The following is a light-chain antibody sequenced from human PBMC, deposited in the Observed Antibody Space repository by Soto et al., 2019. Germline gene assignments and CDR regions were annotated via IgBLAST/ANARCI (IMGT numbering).Light chain of an antibody. V-gene: IGKV3-11*01. CDR2: DAS. CDR3: QQRSNWPPYT. Sequence: EIVLTQSPAPLSLSPGERATLSFRASQSVSSHLAWYQQKPGQAPRLLIYDASSRATGIPARFSGSASGTDFTLTISSLEPEDFAVYYCQQRSNWPPYTFGQGTKLEIK. J-gene: IGKJ2*01. CDR1: QSVSSH.